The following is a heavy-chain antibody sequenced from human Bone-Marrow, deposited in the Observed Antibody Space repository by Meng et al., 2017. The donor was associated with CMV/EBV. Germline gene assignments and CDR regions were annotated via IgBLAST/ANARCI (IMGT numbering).Heavy chain of an antibody. CDR1: GFTVSSNY. J-gene: IGHJ3*02. Sequence: GGSLRLSCAASGFTVSSNYMSWIRQAPGKGLEWVSYISSSGSTIYYADSVKGRFTISRDNAKNSLYLQMNSLRAEDTAVYYCATDIVVVPPHAFDIWGQGTMVTVSS. CDR3: ATDIVVVPPHAFDI. CDR2: ISSSGSTI. V-gene: IGHV3-11*04. D-gene: IGHD2-2*01.